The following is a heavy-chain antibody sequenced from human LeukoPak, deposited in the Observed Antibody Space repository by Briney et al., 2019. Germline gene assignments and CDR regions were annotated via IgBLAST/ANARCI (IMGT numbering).Heavy chain of an antibody. CDR3: ARWYSSGWYSDY. Sequence: GRSLRLSCAASGFTFDDYAMHWVRQAPGKGLEWVSGISWNSGSIGYADSVKGRFTISRDNAKNTVYLQMNSLRAEDTAVHYCARWYSSGWYSDYWGQGTLVTVSS. CDR2: ISWNSGSI. V-gene: IGHV3-9*01. J-gene: IGHJ4*02. CDR1: GFTFDDYA. D-gene: IGHD6-19*01.